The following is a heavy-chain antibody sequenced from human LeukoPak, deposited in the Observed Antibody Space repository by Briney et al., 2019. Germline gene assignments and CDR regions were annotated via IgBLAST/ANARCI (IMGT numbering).Heavy chain of an antibody. CDR2: INWNGGST. CDR3: ARGGLDDSSGYYDPLDY. Sequence: GGSLRLSCAASGFTFDDYGMSWVRQAPGKGLEWVSGINWNGGSTGYADSVKGRFTISRDNAKNSLYLQMNSLRAEDTALYYCARGGLDDSSGYYDPLDYWGQGTLVTVSS. J-gene: IGHJ4*02. V-gene: IGHV3-20*04. CDR1: GFTFDDYG. D-gene: IGHD3-22*01.